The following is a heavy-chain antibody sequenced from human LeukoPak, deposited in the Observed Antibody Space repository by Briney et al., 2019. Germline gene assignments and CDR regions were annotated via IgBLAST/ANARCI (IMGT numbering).Heavy chain of an antibody. Sequence: SETLSLTCTVSGGSISSSSYYWGWIRQPPGKGLEWIGSIYYSGSTYYNPSLKSRVTISVDTSKNQFSLKLSSVTAADTAVYYCARASSSWYIGYWGQGTLVTVSS. D-gene: IGHD6-13*01. V-gene: IGHV4-39*07. CDR2: IYYSGST. J-gene: IGHJ4*02. CDR3: ARASSSWYIGY. CDR1: GGSISSSSYY.